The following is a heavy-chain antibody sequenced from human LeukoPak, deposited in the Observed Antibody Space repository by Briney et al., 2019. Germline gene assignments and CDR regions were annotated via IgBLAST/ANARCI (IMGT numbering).Heavy chain of an antibody. Sequence: PGGSLRLSCAASGFTFRTYWMHWVRQAPGRGLLWVSRINTDWSGTIYADSVKGRFTISRDNANNTLYLQMNSLRAEDTALYYCARAKPGGNWFDPWGQGTLVTVSS. D-gene: IGHD3-16*01. CDR1: GFTFRTYW. J-gene: IGHJ5*02. CDR2: INTDWSGT. CDR3: ARAKPGGNWFDP. V-gene: IGHV3-74*01.